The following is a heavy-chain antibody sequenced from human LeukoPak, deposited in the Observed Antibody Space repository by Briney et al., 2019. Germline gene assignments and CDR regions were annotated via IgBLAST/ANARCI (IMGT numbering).Heavy chain of an antibody. J-gene: IGHJ4*02. Sequence: ASVKVSCKASGYTFTSYDINWVRQATGQGPEWMGWMSPNSGNTGYAQNFQGRVTMTSDTSISTAYMELSSLRSEDTAVYYCARSPPYWGFDYWGQGILVTVSS. V-gene: IGHV1-8*01. CDR1: GYTFTSYD. CDR3: ARSPPYWGFDY. D-gene: IGHD7-27*01. CDR2: MSPNSGNT.